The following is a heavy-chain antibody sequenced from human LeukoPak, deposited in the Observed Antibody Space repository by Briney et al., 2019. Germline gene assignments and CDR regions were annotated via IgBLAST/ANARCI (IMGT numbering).Heavy chain of an antibody. CDR1: GFTFSSYS. J-gene: IGHJ4*02. D-gene: IGHD3-9*01. V-gene: IGHV3-21*01. CDR3: ARGRYFDWLSPLDY. CDR2: ISSSSSYI. Sequence: GGSLRLSCAASGFTFSSYSMNWVRQAPGKGLEWVSSISSSSSYIYYADSVKGRFTISRDNAQNSLYLQMNSLRAEDTAVYYCARGRYFDWLSPLDYWGQGTLVSVSS.